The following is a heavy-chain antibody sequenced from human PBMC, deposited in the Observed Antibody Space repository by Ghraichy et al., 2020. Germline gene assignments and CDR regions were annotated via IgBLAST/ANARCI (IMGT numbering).Heavy chain of an antibody. CDR2: ISGSGGST. CDR1: GFTFSSYA. D-gene: IGHD2/OR15-2a*01. J-gene: IGHJ2*01. CDR3: ANGCNSSDDYWYFDL. V-gene: IGHV3-23*01. Sequence: GGSLRLSCAASGFTFSSYAMSWVRQAPGKGLEWVSSISGSGGSTYYADSVKGRFTISRDNSKNTLYLQMNSLRAEDTAVYYCANGCNSSDDYWYFDLWGRGTLVTVSS.